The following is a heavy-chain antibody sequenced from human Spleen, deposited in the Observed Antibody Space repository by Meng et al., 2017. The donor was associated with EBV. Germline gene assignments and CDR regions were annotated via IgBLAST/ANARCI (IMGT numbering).Heavy chain of an antibody. D-gene: IGHD7-27*01. J-gene: IGHJ2*01. Sequence: QVPLQQWGVVLLKTSEALSLPCAVYGWSFNGYYWSWVRQSPAKGLEWIGEVNHGASTNYNPSLKSRVTISLDKSKNQFSLKLTSLTAADTAVYYCATAGTGVTGDRWHFDHWGRGTLVTVSS. V-gene: IGHV4-34*02. CDR1: GWSFNGYY. CDR2: VNHGAST. CDR3: ATAGTGVTGDRWHFDH.